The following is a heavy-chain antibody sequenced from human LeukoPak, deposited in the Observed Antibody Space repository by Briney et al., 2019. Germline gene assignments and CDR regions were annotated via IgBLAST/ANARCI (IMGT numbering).Heavy chain of an antibody. CDR2: ISAYNGNT. Sequence: GASVKVSCKASGYTFTSYGISWVRQAPGQGLEWMGWISAYNGNTNYAQKLQGRVTMTTDTSTSTAYMELRSLRSDDTAVYCCAREYCSSTSCYTVRPYYYYGMDVWGQGTTVTVSS. D-gene: IGHD2-2*01. J-gene: IGHJ6*02. CDR3: AREYCSSTSCYTVRPYYYYGMDV. V-gene: IGHV1-18*01. CDR1: GYTFTSYG.